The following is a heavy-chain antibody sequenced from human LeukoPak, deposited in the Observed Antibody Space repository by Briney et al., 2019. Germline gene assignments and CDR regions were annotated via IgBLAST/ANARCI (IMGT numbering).Heavy chain of an antibody. CDR3: ARTHGGWPHTADDAFDI. CDR1: GYTFTSYA. J-gene: IGHJ3*02. Sequence: ASVKVSCKASGYTFTSYAISWVRQAPGQGLEWMGGIIPIFGTANYAQKFQGRVTITTDESTSTAYMELSSLRSEDTAVYYCARTHGGWPHTADDAFDIWGQGTMVTVSS. V-gene: IGHV1-69*05. D-gene: IGHD2-15*01. CDR2: IIPIFGTA.